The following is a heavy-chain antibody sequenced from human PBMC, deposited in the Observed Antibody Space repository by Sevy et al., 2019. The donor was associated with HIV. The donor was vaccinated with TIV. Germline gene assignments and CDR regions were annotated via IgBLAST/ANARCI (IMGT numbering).Heavy chain of an antibody. D-gene: IGHD3-22*01. J-gene: IGHJ4*02. Sequence: GGSLRLSCAASGFTFNNYAMSWVRQAPGKGLEGKGLEWVSGISGSGGSGDKTNYADSVKGRFTISRDDSKNSLYLQLNSLRAEDTAIYYCARKYDSSGYFDYWGQGTLVTVSS. V-gene: IGHV3-23*01. CDR2: ISGSGGSGDKT. CDR1: GFTFNNYA. CDR3: ARKYDSSGYFDY.